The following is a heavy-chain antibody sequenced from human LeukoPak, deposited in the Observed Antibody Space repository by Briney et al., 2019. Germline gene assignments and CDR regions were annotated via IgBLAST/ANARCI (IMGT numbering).Heavy chain of an antibody. V-gene: IGHV3-30-3*01. CDR3: ARDYCSGGSCYPVDY. Sequence: GGSLRLSCAASGFTFSSYAMHWVRQAPGKGLEWVAVISYDGSNKYYADSVKGRFTISRDNSKNTLYLQMNSLRAEDTAVYYCARDYCSGGSCYPVDYWGQGTLVTVSS. J-gene: IGHJ4*02. CDR1: GFTFSSYA. CDR2: ISYDGSNK. D-gene: IGHD2-15*01.